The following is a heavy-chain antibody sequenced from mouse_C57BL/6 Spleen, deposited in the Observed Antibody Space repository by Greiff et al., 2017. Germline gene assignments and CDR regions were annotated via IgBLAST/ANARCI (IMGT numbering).Heavy chain of an antibody. D-gene: IGHD2-4*01. CDR2: IWTGGGT. CDR3: ARFYYDYLYAMDY. V-gene: IGHV2-9-1*01. CDR1: GFSLTSYA. Sequence: VQGVESGPGLVAPSQSLSITCTVSGFSLTSYAISWVRQPPGKGLEWLGVIWTGGGTNYNSALKSRLSISKDNSKSQVFLKMNSLQTDDTARYYCARFYYDYLYAMDYWGQGTSVTVSS. J-gene: IGHJ4*01.